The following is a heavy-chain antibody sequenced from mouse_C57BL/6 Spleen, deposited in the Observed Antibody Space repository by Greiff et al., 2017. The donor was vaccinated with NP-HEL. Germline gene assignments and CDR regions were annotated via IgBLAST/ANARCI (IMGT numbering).Heavy chain of an antibody. CDR3: ARGGIYYYYIDY. V-gene: IGHV5-17*01. D-gene: IGHD1-1*01. CDR2: ISSGSSTI. Sequence: EVKLVESGGGLVKPGGSLKLSCAASGFTFSDYGMHWVRQAPEKGLEWVAYISSGSSTIYYADTVKGRFTISRDNAKNTLFLQMTSLRSEDTAMYYCARGGIYYYYIDYWGQGTTLTVSS. J-gene: IGHJ2*01. CDR1: GFTFSDYG.